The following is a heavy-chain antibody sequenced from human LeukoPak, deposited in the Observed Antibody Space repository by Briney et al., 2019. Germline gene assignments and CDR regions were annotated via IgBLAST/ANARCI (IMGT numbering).Heavy chain of an antibody. D-gene: IGHD3-10*01. CDR2: IIPIFGTA. CDR1: GGTFSSYA. CDR3: ARDFDPSRSEKIDYYGSARNWFDP. Sequence: SVKVSCKASGGTFSSYAISWVRQAPGQGLEWMGGIIPIFGTANYAQKFQGGVTITTDESTSTAYMELSSLRSKDTAVYYCARDFDPSRSEKIDYYGSARNWFDPWGQGTLVTVSS. V-gene: IGHV1-69*05. J-gene: IGHJ5*02.